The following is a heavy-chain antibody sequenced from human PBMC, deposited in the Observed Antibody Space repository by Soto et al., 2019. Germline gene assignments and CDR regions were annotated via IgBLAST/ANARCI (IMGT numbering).Heavy chain of an antibody. Sequence: QVQLVESGGGVVQPGRSLRLSCAASGFTFSSYGMHWVRQAPGKGLEWVAVIWYDGSNKYYADSVKGRFTISRDNYKNSLYLQMNRLRDEDTAVYYCARYPYCYDSSGELGYFDYWGQGTLVTVSS. CDR1: GFTFSSYG. CDR3: ARYPYCYDSSGELGYFDY. V-gene: IGHV3-33*01. CDR2: IWYDGSNK. D-gene: IGHD3-22*01. J-gene: IGHJ4*02.